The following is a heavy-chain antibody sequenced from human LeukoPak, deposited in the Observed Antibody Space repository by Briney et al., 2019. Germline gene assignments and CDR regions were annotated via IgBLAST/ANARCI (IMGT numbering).Heavy chain of an antibody. CDR1: RFTFSSYA. D-gene: IGHD3-22*01. J-gene: IGHJ4*02. V-gene: IGHV3-23*01. CDR2: ISGSGGST. Sequence: GGSLRLSCAASRFTFSSYAMSWVRQAPGKGLEWVSAISGSGGSTYYADSVKGRFTISRDNSKNTLYLQMNSLRAEDTAVYYCAKDPLYYDSSGYYPSWYFDYWGQGTLVTVSS. CDR3: AKDPLYYDSSGYYPSWYFDY.